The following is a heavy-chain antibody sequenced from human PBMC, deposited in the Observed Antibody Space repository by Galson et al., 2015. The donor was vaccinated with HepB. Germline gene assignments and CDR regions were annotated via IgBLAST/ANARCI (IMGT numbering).Heavy chain of an antibody. CDR2: ISAYNGNT. CDR3: AKTYCTNGVCYPGGFDY. D-gene: IGHD2-8*01. CDR1: GYTFTSYG. Sequence: SVKVSCKASGYTFTSYGISWVRQAPGQGLEWMGWISAYNGNTNYAQKLQGRVTMTTDTSTSTAYMELRSLRSDDTAVYYCAKTYCTNGVCYPGGFDYWGQGTLVTVSS. V-gene: IGHV1-18*01. J-gene: IGHJ4*02.